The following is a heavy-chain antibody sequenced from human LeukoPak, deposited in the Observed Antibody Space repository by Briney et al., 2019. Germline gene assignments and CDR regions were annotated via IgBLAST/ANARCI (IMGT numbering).Heavy chain of an antibody. CDR2: IHTSGST. V-gene: IGHV4-4*07. CDR3: ARTPCSGGSCYSGGAFDI. D-gene: IGHD2-15*01. J-gene: IGHJ3*02. CDR1: GGSISSYY. Sequence: SETLSLTCTVSGGSISSYYWSWIRQPAGKGLEWIGRIHTSGSTNYNPSLKSRVTISVDTSKNQFSLKLSSVTAADTAVYYCARTPCSGGSCYSGGAFDIWGQGTMVTVSS.